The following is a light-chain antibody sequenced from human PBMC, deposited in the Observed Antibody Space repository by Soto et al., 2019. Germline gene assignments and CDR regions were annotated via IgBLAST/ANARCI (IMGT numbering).Light chain of an antibody. CDR3: SSYTSTNTLV. CDR1: RSDVGGYNF. Sequence: QSVLTQPASVSGSPGQSITISCTGTRSDVGGYNFVSWYQQHPGKVPKLLIYDVTHRPSGVSNRFSGSKSANTASLTISGLQAEDEADYYCSSYTSTNTLVFGGGTKLTVL. CDR2: DVT. V-gene: IGLV2-14*03. J-gene: IGLJ2*01.